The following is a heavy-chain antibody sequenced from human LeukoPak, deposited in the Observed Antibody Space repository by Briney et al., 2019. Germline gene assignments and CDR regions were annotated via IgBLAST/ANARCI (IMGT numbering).Heavy chain of an antibody. Sequence: PGAPLRLSCPASGFSFSSYAMTWVRQAPGKGLEWVSSISASGDTTYYADSVKGRFTISRDNSKKTLYLQMNSLRAEDTAVYYCAKGKTYCGGDCYNYWGQGTLVTVSS. V-gene: IGHV3-23*01. D-gene: IGHD2-21*02. CDR3: AKGKTYCGGDCYNY. J-gene: IGHJ4*02. CDR1: GFSFSSYA. CDR2: ISASGDTT.